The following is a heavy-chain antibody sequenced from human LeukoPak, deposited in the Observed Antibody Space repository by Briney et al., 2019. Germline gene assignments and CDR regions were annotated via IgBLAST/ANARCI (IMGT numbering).Heavy chain of an antibody. D-gene: IGHD4-23*01. J-gene: IGHJ4*02. Sequence: GASLRLSCAASGFTFSSYAMSWVRQVPGKGLEWVSAISGSGGSTYYADSVKGRFTISRDNSKNTLYLQTNSLRAEDTAVYYCAKDDYGGWDNYWGQGTLVTVSS. V-gene: IGHV3-23*01. CDR2: ISGSGGST. CDR1: GFTFSSYA. CDR3: AKDDYGGWDNY.